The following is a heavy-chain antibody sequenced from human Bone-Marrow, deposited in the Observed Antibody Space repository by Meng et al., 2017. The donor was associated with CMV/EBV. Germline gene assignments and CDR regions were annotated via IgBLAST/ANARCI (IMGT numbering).Heavy chain of an antibody. CDR3: AKDQWVGRYYFDY. V-gene: IGHV3-30-3*01. D-gene: IGHD2-8*01. CDR2: ISYDGSNK. CDR1: GFTFSSYA. J-gene: IGHJ4*02. Sequence: GESLKISCAASGFTFSSYAMHWVRQAPGKGLEWVAVISYDGSNKYYADSVKGRFTISRDNSKNTLYLQMNSLRAEDTAVYYCAKDQWVGRYYFDYWGQGTRVTVSS.